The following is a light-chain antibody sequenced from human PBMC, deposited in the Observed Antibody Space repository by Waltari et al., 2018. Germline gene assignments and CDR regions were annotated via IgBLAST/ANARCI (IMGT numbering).Light chain of an antibody. CDR3: SSYAGSNNRVL. J-gene: IGLJ2*01. CDR1: SSSIGSYDY. CDR2: DAR. V-gene: IGLV2-14*03. Sequence: QSALTQPASVSGSPGQSITISCTGTSSSIGSYDYVSWYQHHHGNAPKLILHDARRRPSALSNRFAGSKSGTTASLTISGLQPDDEADYFCSSYAGSNNRVLFGGGTRLTVI.